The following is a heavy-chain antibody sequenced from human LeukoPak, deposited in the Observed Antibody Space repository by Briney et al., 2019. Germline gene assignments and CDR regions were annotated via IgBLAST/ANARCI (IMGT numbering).Heavy chain of an antibody. D-gene: IGHD4-23*01. Sequence: GGSLRLSCAVSGFTFSGYWMSWVRQAPGKGLEWVAVISYDGSNKYYADSVKGRFTISRDNSKNTLYLQMNSLRAEDTAVYYCARESGNSAGAFDIWGQGTMVTVSS. CDR3: ARESGNSAGAFDI. CDR2: ISYDGSNK. CDR1: GFTFSGYW. J-gene: IGHJ3*02. V-gene: IGHV3-30-3*01.